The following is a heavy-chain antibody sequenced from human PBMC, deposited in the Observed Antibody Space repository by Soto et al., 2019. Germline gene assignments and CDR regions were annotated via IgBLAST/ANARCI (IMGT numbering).Heavy chain of an antibody. D-gene: IGHD2-15*01. Sequence: EVQLVESGGGLVQPGGSLRLSCAASGFTFSSYGMHWVRQAPGKGLEYVTAISSNGGSTYYGNSVKGRFTISRDNSKNTLSLQMGSLRAEDMAVYYCARVVVAATLYGDYYYYMDVWGKGTTVTVSS. CDR2: ISSNGGST. CDR3: ARVVVAATLYGDYYYYMDV. CDR1: GFTFSSYG. V-gene: IGHV3-64*01. J-gene: IGHJ6*03.